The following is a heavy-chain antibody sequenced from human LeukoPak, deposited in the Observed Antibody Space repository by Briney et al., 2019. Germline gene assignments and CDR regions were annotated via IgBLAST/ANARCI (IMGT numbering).Heavy chain of an antibody. CDR3: ARDHCSGGSCYPGWFDP. CDR2: FSYSGST. J-gene: IGHJ5*02. D-gene: IGHD2-15*01. V-gene: IGHV4-59*01. CDR1: GASIGTYH. Sequence: SETLSLTCSVSGASIGTYHWTWIRQPPGKGLEWIGYFSYSGSTYSNPSLKSRVTMSVDTSNNQFSLKLTSVTAADTAVYYCARDHCSGGSCYPGWFDPWGQGTLVTVSS.